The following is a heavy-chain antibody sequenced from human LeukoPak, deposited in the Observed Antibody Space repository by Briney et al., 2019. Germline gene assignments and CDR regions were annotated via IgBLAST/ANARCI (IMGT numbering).Heavy chain of an antibody. CDR3: ARDLTMVRGVIMPSYYFDY. Sequence: SETLSLTCTVSGGSISSSSYYWGWIRQPPGKGLEWIGSIYYSGSTYYNPSLKSRVTISVDTSKNQFSLKLSSVTAAGTAVYYCARDLTMVRGVIMPSYYFDYWGQGTLVTVSS. CDR2: IYYSGST. V-gene: IGHV4-39*07. D-gene: IGHD3-10*01. CDR1: GGSISSSSYY. J-gene: IGHJ4*02.